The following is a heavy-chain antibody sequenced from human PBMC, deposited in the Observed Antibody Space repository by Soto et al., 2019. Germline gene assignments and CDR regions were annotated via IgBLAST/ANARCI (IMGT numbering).Heavy chain of an antibody. Sequence: QVQLVESGGGVVQPGRSLRLSCAASGFTFSSYGMHWVRQAPGKGLEWVAVISYDGSNKYYADSVKGRFTISRDNSKNTLYLQMNSLRAEDTAVYYCAKVFFPRDTAMVTDYYYGMDVWGQGTTVTVSS. D-gene: IGHD5-18*01. J-gene: IGHJ6*02. CDR3: AKVFFPRDTAMVTDYYYGMDV. CDR1: GFTFSSYG. CDR2: ISYDGSNK. V-gene: IGHV3-30*18.